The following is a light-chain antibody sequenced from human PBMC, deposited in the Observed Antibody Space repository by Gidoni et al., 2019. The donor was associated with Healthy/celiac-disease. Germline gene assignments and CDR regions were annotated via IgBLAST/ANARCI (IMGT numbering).Light chain of an antibody. J-gene: IGKJ1*01. CDR2: DAS. CDR3: QQRSNWQWT. V-gene: IGKV3-11*01. CDR1: QSVSSY. Sequence: EIVLTQSPATLSLFPGERATLSCRASQSVSSYLAWYQQKPGQAPRLLIDDASNRATGIPARFSGSGSGTDFTLTSSSLEPEDFAVYYCQQRSNWQWTFXQXTKVEIK.